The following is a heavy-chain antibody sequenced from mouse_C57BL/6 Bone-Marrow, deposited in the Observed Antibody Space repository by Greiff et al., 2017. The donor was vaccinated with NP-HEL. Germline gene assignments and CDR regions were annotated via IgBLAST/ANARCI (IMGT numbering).Heavy chain of an antibody. CDR3: ARCTTVVAHFDY. CDR2: IYPGSGNT. D-gene: IGHD1-1*01. CDR1: GYSFTSYY. Sequence: VQLQQSGPELVKPGASVKISCKASGYSFTSYYIHWVKQRPGQGLEWIGWIYPGSGNTKYNEKFKGKATLTADTSSSTAYMQLSSLTSEDSAVYYCARCTTVVAHFDYWGQGTTLTVSS. V-gene: IGHV1-66*01. J-gene: IGHJ2*01.